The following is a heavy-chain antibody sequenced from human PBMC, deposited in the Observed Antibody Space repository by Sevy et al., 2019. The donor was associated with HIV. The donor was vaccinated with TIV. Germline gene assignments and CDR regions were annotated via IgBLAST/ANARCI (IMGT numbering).Heavy chain of an antibody. CDR3: ARRGGHYYYYGMDV. J-gene: IGHJ6*02. Sequence: GGSLRLSCAASGFTFSNYSMNWVRQAPGKGLEWVSSISSSSSYIYYADSVKDRFTISRDNAKNSLYLQMNSLRAEDTAVYYCARRGGHYYYYGMDVWGQGTTVTVSS. V-gene: IGHV3-21*01. D-gene: IGHD6-25*01. CDR2: ISSSSSYI. CDR1: GFTFSNYS.